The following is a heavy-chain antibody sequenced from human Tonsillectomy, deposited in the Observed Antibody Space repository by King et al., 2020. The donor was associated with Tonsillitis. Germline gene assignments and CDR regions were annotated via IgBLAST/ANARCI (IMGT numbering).Heavy chain of an antibody. V-gene: IGHV3-11*05. CDR1: GFTFSDYY. CDR3: ARDLVPQRLLRSQSDWYFDL. Sequence: VQLVESGGGLVKPGGSLRLSCAASGFTFSDYYMSWIRQAPGKGREWVSYISSSSSYTNYADSVKGRFTISRDNAKNSLYLQMNSLRAEDTAVYYCARDLVPQRLLRSQSDWYFDLWGRGTLVTVSS. J-gene: IGHJ2*01. D-gene: IGHD2-8*02. CDR2: ISSSSSYT.